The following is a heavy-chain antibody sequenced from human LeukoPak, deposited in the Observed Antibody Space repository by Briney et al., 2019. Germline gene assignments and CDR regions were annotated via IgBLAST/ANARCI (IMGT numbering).Heavy chain of an antibody. CDR3: TTEID. Sequence: GGSLRLSCAASGFTFINAWMSWVRQAPGKGLEWVGRIKSKTDGRTTDYAAPVKGRFTISRDDSKNTLYLQMNSRKTEDTAVYCCTTEIDWGQGTLVTVSS. V-gene: IGHV3-15*01. CDR1: GFTFINAW. CDR2: IKSKTDGRTT. J-gene: IGHJ4*02.